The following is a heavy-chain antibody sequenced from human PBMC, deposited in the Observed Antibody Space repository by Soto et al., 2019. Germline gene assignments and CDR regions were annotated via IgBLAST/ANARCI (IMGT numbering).Heavy chain of an antibody. CDR3: VRALRHTAMVYPWFDP. D-gene: IGHD5-18*01. CDR2: VSESAYT. Sequence: SVSLSLTWTVSAASVSTGAYYWGWVRQRPGRGLGWIGCVSESAYTYSTMSLKSRLTISLDRSHNQFSLGSTSVTAAHTAVYYCVRALRHTAMVYPWFDPCGQGPLVTASS. V-gene: IGHV4-31*10. CDR1: AASVSTGAYY. J-gene: IGHJ5*02.